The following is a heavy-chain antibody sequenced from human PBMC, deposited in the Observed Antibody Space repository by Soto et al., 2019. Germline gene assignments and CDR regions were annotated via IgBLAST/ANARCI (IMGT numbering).Heavy chain of an antibody. V-gene: IGHV1-46*01. CDR2: INPSGGST. D-gene: IGHD3-22*01. J-gene: IGHJ4*02. CDR3: ARVDYYDSSGYYYRYYFDY. CDR1: GYTFTSYY. Sequence: ASVKVSWKASGYTFTSYYMHWVRQAPGQGLEWMGIINPSGGSTSYAQKFQGRVTMTRDTSTSTVYMELSSLRSEDTAVYYCARVDYYDSSGYYYRYYFDYWGQGTLVTVSS.